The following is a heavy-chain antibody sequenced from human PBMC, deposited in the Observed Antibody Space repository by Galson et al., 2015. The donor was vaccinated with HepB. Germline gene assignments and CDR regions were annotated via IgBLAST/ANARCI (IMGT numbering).Heavy chain of an antibody. J-gene: IGHJ4*02. CDR2: IWYDGSNK. V-gene: IGHV3-33*08. D-gene: IGHD4-17*01. CDR3: ARGEGYGDYVPPFFDY. Sequence: SLRLSCAASGFTFSSYAMHWVRQAPGKGLEWVAVIWYDGSNKYYADSVKGRFTTSRDNSKNTLYLQMNSLRAEDTAVYYCARGEGYGDYVPPFFDYWGQGTLVTVSS. CDR1: GFTFSSYA.